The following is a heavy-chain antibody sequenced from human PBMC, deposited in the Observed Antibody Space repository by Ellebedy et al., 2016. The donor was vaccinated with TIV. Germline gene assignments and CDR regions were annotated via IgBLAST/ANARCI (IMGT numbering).Heavy chain of an antibody. J-gene: IGHJ4*02. D-gene: IGHD3-16*01. Sequence: GESLKISXVASGFTLNSFSMNWVRQAPGKGLEWVSSFSRRGSAIYYADSVKGRFTISRDDAKNSLDLQMNNLRADDTAVYYCAGWGQSRGLSQVWGQGSLVTVSS. V-gene: IGHV3-21*01. CDR3: AGWGQSRGLSQV. CDR2: FSRRGSAI. CDR1: GFTLNSFS.